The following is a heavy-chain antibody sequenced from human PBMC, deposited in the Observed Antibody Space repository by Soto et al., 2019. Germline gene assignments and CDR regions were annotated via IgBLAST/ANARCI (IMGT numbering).Heavy chain of an antibody. J-gene: IGHJ2*01. CDR2: ISSNGGST. D-gene: IGHD2-8*01. CDR3: ARAAGYCTNGVCPSGWYFDL. CDR1: GFTFSSYA. Sequence: GGSLRLSCAASGFTFSSYAMHWVRQAPGKGLEYVSAISSNGGSTYYADSVKGRFTISRDNSKNTLYLQMGSLRAEDMAVYYCARAAGYCTNGVCPSGWYFDLWGRGTLVTVSS. V-gene: IGHV3-64*02.